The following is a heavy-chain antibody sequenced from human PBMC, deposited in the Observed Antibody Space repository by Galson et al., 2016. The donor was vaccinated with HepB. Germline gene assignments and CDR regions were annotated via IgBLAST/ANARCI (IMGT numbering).Heavy chain of an antibody. CDR1: GFTFSRFW. J-gene: IGHJ4*02. V-gene: IGHV3-7*01. D-gene: IGHD5-18*01. Sequence: SLRLSCAASGFTFSRFWMSRVRQAPGKGLEWVAMIKQDGSEKYYVDSVKGRFTISTDSATNSLFLQMNSLTVEDTALYYCASLDTDMVRTLGCWGQGTLVTVSS. CDR3: ASLDTDMVRTLGC. CDR2: IKQDGSEK.